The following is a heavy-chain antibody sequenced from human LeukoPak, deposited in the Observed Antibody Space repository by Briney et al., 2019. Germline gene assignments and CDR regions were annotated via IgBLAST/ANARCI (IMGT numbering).Heavy chain of an antibody. Sequence: ASVKVSCKASGGTFSSYAISWVRQATGQGLEWMGWMNPNSGNTGYAQKFQGRVTMTRNTSISTAYMELSSLRSEDTAVYYCARLIGGSGSYYKFYYYYGMDVWGQGTTVTVSS. CDR3: ARLIGGSGSYYKFYYYYGMDV. CDR1: GGTFSSYA. CDR2: MNPNSGNT. D-gene: IGHD3-10*01. J-gene: IGHJ6*02. V-gene: IGHV1-8*02.